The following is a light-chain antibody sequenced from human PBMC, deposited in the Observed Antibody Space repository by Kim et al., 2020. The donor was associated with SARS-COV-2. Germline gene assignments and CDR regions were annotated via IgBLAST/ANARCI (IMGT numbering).Light chain of an antibody. CDR1: RLDVGGYNY. J-gene: IGLJ1*01. CDR2: DVH. Sequence: QSALTQPASVSGSPGQSITISCTGTRLDVGGYNYVSWYQQHPGKAPKLMIYDVHNRPTGVSDRFSGSKSGNTASLTISGLRAEDEADYYCSSCANTPYYVFGTGTTVTVL. CDR3: SSCANTPYYV. V-gene: IGLV2-14*03.